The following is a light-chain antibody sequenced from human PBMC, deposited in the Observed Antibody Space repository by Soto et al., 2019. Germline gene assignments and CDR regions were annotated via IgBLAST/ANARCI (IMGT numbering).Light chain of an antibody. CDR1: QTIRSHY. Sequence: ETVLTQSPGTLSLSPGERATLSCRASQTIRSHYLAWYRQTPGQAPRLLIYGASNRATGIADRFSGSGSGTDFTLIISRLEPEDFALYDCHQYGSAPWKFGQGTKVDIK. J-gene: IGKJ1*01. CDR3: HQYGSAPWK. V-gene: IGKV3-20*01. CDR2: GAS.